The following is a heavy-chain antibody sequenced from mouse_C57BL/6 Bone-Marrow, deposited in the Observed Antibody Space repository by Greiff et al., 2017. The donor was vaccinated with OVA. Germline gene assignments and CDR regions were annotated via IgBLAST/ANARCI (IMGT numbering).Heavy chain of an antibody. V-gene: IGHV1-64*01. CDR3: ARRLYYNAMDY. J-gene: IGHJ4*01. CDR2: IHPNSGST. CDR1: GYTFTSYW. Sequence: QVQLKQPGAELVKPGASVKLSCKASGYTFTSYWMHWVKQRPGQGLEWIGMIHPNSGSTNYNEKFKSKATLTVDKSSSTAYMQLSSLTAEDSAVYDFARRLYYNAMDYWGQGTSVTVSS.